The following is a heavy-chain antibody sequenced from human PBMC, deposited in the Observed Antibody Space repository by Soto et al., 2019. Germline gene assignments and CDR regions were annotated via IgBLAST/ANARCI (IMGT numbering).Heavy chain of an antibody. CDR1: GGSFSGYY. CDR3: ASKRKDY. J-gene: IGHJ4*02. CDR2: INHSGST. V-gene: IGHV4-34*01. Sequence: SETLCLTCAVYGGSFSGYYWSWIRQPPGKGLEWIGEINHSGSTNYNPSLKSRVTISVDTSKNQFSLKLSSVTAADTAAYYCASKRKDYWGQGTLVTVSS.